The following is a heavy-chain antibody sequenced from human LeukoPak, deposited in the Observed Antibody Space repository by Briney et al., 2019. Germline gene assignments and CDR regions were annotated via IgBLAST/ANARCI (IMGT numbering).Heavy chain of an antibody. V-gene: IGHV3-30-3*01. Sequence: GRTLRLSCAASGFTSRRYDMHWVRQAPGKGLEGVAVISDDGSKKDYADSVKGRFTISRDNSTNSLYLKMKSLRAATTAVYYCVLGHYGGLFDNWGQGNLVTVSS. D-gene: IGHD4-23*01. CDR1: GFTSRRYD. CDR2: ISDDGSKK. J-gene: IGHJ4*02. CDR3: VLGHYGGLFDN.